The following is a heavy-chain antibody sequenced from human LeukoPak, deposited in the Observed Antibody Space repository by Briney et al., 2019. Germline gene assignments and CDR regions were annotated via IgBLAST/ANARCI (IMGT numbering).Heavy chain of an antibody. CDR3: SRGLDSRKLGY. CDR2: IHPSGML. J-gene: IGHJ4*02. V-gene: IGHV4-31*03. D-gene: IGHD3-22*01. CDR1: GASFNSDDQY. Sequence: PSETLSLTCTASGASFNSDDQYWNWIRQRPGKCLEWIGSIHPSGMLYNNPSRESRFTMSRDTSKNQFSLNLNSVTAADTAVYFCSRGLDSRKLGYWGQGILVTVSS.